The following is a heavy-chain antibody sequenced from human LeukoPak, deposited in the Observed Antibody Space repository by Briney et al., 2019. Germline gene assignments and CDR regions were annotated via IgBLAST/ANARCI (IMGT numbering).Heavy chain of an antibody. J-gene: IGHJ4*02. CDR3: ARLYSSRDEVDY. V-gene: IGHV4-59*01. D-gene: IGHD6-13*01. CDR1: GGSISSYY. Sequence: SETLSLTCTVSGGSISSYYWSWIRQPPGKGLEWIGYIYYSGSTNYNPSLKSRVTISVDTSKNQFSLKLSSVTAADTAVYYCARLYSSRDEVDYWGQGTLVTVSS. CDR2: IYYSGST.